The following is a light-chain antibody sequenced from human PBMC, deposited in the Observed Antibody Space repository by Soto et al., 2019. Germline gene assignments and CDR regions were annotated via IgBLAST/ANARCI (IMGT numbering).Light chain of an antibody. CDR3: QYYGRSPPYT. CDR1: QSISSSY. CDR2: GAS. V-gene: IGKV3-20*01. Sequence: EIVLTQSPGTLSLSPGEGATLSCRTSQSISSSYLSWFQQRPGQAPRVLIYGASNRASGIPDRFSGSGSGTDFTITISSLEPEDFSGYYCQYYGRSPPYTFGQGTKLDIK. J-gene: IGKJ2*01.